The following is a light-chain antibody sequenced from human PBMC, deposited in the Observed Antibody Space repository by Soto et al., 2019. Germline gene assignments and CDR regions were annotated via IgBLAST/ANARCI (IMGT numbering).Light chain of an antibody. CDR3: QQYNSYPYT. CDR2: DAS. V-gene: IGKV1-5*01. J-gene: IGKJ2*01. CDR1: QSISSW. Sequence: DIQMTQSPSTLSASVEDRVTITCRASQSISSWLAWYQQKPGKAPKLLIYDASSLESGVPSRFSGSGSGTEFTLTISSLQPYDFATYYCQQYNSYPYTFGQGTKLEIK.